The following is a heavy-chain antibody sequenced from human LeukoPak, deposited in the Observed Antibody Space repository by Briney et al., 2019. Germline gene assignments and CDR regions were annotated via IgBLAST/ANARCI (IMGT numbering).Heavy chain of an antibody. CDR1: GFTFSSYG. J-gene: IGHJ4*02. V-gene: IGHV3-33*06. CDR2: IWYDGSNK. Sequence: PGGSLRLSCAASGFTFSSYGMHWVRQAPGKGLEWVAVIWYDGSNKYYADSVEGRFTISRDNSKNTLYLQMNSLRAEDTAVYYCAKDQYSSGWPTDYWGQGTLVTVSS. CDR3: AKDQYSSGWPTDY. D-gene: IGHD6-19*01.